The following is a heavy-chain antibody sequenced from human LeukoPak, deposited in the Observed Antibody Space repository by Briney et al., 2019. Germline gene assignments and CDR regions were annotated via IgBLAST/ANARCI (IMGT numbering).Heavy chain of an antibody. Sequence: KPGESLRLSCAASGLTFSNAWMSWVRQAPGEGLEWVGRIKRKTDGETTEYVAPVKGRFTISRDDSKNTLYLQMNSLKTEDTGVYYRATASSGLFYWGQGTLVTVSS. J-gene: IGHJ4*02. CDR1: GLTFSNAW. CDR2: IKRKTDGETT. V-gene: IGHV3-15*01. CDR3: ATASSGLFY. D-gene: IGHD3-16*01.